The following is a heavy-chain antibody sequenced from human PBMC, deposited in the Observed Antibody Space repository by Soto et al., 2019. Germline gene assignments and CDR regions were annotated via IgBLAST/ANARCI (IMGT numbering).Heavy chain of an antibody. CDR3: ARDYYGMDV. Sequence: QLQLQESGSGLVKPSQTLSLTCTVSGGFITSGGYSWTWIRQSPGKGLEWIGYTYQSGSAYYNPSLKSRVTISVDRSKNQFSLNLTSVTAADTAVYYCARDYYGMDVWGQGTTVTVSS. CDR2: TYQSGSA. V-gene: IGHV4-30-2*06. J-gene: IGHJ6*02. CDR1: GGFITSGGYS.